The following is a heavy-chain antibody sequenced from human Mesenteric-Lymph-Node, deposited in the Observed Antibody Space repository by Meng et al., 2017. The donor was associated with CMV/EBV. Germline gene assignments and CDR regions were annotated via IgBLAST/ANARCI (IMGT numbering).Heavy chain of an antibody. D-gene: IGHD3-16*01. CDR1: GVSFSAYI. CDR2: ITKSGGYV. J-gene: IGHJ4*02. Sequence: CAAYGVSFSAYILTLFRHIPGKGLEWVSSITKSGGYVYYADSVEGRFTISRDNAKNSVYLQMDSLRVEDTALYYCARDVGVPGTSDSWGQGALVTVSS. V-gene: IGHV3-21*01. CDR3: ARDVGVPGTSDS.